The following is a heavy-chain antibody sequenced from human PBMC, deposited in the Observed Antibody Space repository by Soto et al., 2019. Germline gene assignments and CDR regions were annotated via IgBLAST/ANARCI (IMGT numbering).Heavy chain of an antibody. J-gene: IGHJ4*02. Sequence: XSVKVSCKASVYSFTCYYINWVRQAPGQGLEWMGWINPDSGATNYAQNFQGRVTLTSDTSISTASMDLTSLTSDDTAVYYCARGDYGTGGYPFPYFDYWGRGTLVTVSS. V-gene: IGHV1-2*02. CDR1: VYSFTCYY. CDR2: INPDSGAT. CDR3: ARGDYGTGGYPFPYFDY. D-gene: IGHD2-8*02.